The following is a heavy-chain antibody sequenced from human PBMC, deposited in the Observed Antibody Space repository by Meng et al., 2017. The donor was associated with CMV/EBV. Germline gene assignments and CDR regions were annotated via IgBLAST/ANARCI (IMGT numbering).Heavy chain of an antibody. CDR2: ISSSSSTI. CDR1: GFTFSSYW. J-gene: IGHJ6*02. V-gene: IGHV3-48*04. Sequence: GGSLRLSCAASGFTFSSYWMSWVRQAPGKGLEWVSYISSSSSTIYYADSVKGRFTISRDNAKNSLYLQMNSLRAEDTAVYYCARDDDSSGYSCYYYYGMDVWGQGTTVTVSS. D-gene: IGHD3-22*01. CDR3: ARDDDSSGYSCYYYYGMDV.